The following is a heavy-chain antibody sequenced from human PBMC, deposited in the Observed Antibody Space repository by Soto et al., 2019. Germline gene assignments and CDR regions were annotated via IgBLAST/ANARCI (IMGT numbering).Heavy chain of an antibody. CDR1: GYSFTSYW. V-gene: IGHV5-51*01. CDR2: IYPGDSDT. J-gene: IGHJ6*02. CDR3: ARAKYCSGGSCYYYYGMDV. Sequence: PGESLKISCKVSGYSFTSYWIGWVRQMPGKGLEWMGIIYPGDSDTRYSPSFQGQVTISADKSISTAYLQWSSLRASDTAMYYCARAKYCSGGSCYYYYGMDVWGQGTTVTVSS. D-gene: IGHD2-15*01.